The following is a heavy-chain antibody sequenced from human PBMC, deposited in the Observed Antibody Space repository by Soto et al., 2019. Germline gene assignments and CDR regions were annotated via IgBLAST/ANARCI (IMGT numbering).Heavy chain of an antibody. CDR3: ARPPFPGCINGVCYPCDH. V-gene: IGHV1-46*01. Sequence: QVQLVQSGAEVKKPGASVKASCKASGYTFTHYYIHWVRQAPGQGLEWMGMINPSGGSTDYAQKFQGRVTMTTDTSTTTVYMELSSLRSDDTAVYYCARPPFPGCINGVCYPCDHWGQGTLVTVSS. CDR1: GYTFTHYY. J-gene: IGHJ4*02. CDR2: INPSGGST. D-gene: IGHD2-8*01.